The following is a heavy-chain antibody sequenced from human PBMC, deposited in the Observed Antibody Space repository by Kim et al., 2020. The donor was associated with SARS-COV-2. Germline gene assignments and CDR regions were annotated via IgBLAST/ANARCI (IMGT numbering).Heavy chain of an antibody. J-gene: IGHJ3*02. Sequence: SGPTLVKPTQTLTLTCTFSGFSLSTSGMCVSWIRQPPGKALEWLARIDWDDDKYYSTSLKTRLTISKDTSKNQVVLTMTNMDPVDTATYYCARSWGQAVGDDAFDIWGQGTMVTVSS. D-gene: IGHD6-19*01. CDR2: IDWDDDK. CDR1: GFSLSTSGMC. V-gene: IGHV2-70*11. CDR3: ARSWGQAVGDDAFDI.